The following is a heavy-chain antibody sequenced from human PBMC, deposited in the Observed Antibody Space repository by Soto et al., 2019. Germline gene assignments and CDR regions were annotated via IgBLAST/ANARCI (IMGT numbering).Heavy chain of an antibody. D-gene: IGHD5-12*01. CDR1: GYTFTIYG. CDR2: ISPDNGNT. Sequence: QVQLVQSGGEVKKPGASVKVSCKASGYTFTIYGINWVRQAPGQGLEWMGWISPDNGNTNYAQKLQGRVTMTTDTSTRTAYMELRSLRSADTAVYYCARALGYSGYAGMDVWGQGTTVTVSS. CDR3: ARALGYSGYAGMDV. V-gene: IGHV1-18*01. J-gene: IGHJ6*02.